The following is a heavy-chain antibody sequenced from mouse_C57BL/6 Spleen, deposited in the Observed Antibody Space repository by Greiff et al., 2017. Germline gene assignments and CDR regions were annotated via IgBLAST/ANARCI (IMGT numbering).Heavy chain of an antibody. V-gene: IGHV1-19*01. CDR2: INPYNGGT. CDR1: GYTFTDYY. Sequence: EVKLVESGPVLVKPGASVKMSCKASGYTFTDYYMNWVKQSHGKSLEWIGVINPYNGGTSYNQKFKGKATLTVDKSSSTAYMELNSLTSEDSAVYYCARPLTGYAMDYWGQGTSVTVSS. D-gene: IGHD4-1*01. J-gene: IGHJ4*01. CDR3: ARPLTGYAMDY.